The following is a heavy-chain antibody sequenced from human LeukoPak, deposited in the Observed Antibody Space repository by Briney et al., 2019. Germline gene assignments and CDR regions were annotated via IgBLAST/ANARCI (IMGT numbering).Heavy chain of an antibody. Sequence: PSETLSLTCAVSGDSISSGGYSWSWIRQTPGKGLEWIAYIHDSGSTYNNPSLKTRLSISIDTSKNQFSLKLSSVTAADTAVYYCARSMVRTYYYYMDVWGKGTTVTVSS. CDR2: IHDSGST. D-gene: IGHD3-10*01. CDR3: ARSMVRTYYYYMDV. V-gene: IGHV4-30-4*07. CDR1: GDSISSGGYS. J-gene: IGHJ6*03.